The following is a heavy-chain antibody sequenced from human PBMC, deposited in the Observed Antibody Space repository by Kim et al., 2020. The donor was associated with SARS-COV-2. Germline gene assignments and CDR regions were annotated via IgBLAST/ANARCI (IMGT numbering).Heavy chain of an antibody. J-gene: IGHJ4*02. D-gene: IGHD3-3*01. CDR3: ARADFWSGHGVGY. Sequence: TYAQGFTGRFVFSLDPSVSTAYLQISSLKAEDTAVYYCARADFWSGHGVGYWGQGTLVTVSS. V-gene: IGHV7-4-1*02.